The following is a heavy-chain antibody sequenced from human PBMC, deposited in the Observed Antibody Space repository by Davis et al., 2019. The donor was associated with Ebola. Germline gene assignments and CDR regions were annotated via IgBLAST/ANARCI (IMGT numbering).Heavy chain of an antibody. CDR1: GFSFSGYT. J-gene: IGHJ4*02. D-gene: IGHD3-10*01. CDR3: VREWFGETD. Sequence: GESLKISCAASGFSFSGYTMNWVRQAPGKGLEWVSYISSGSTYIYYADSVKGRYTISRDNAKNSLYLQMNNLRAEDTAVYYCVREWFGETDWGQGTLVTVSS. CDR2: ISSGSTYI. V-gene: IGHV3-21*01.